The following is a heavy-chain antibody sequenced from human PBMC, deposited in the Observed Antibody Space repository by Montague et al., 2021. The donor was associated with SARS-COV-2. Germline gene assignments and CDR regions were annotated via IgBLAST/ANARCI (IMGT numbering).Heavy chain of an antibody. Sequence: SETLSLTSTLSGGSISTYYWSWIRQPPGKGLEWIGYIYYSGSTNYSPSLKSRVTISVDTSKNQFSLKLSSVTAADTAVYYCARDGYNAHQNYWYFDLWGRGTLVTVSS. J-gene: IGHJ2*01. D-gene: IGHD5-24*01. V-gene: IGHV4-59*12. CDR1: GGSISTYY. CDR2: IYYSGST. CDR3: ARDGYNAHQNYWYFDL.